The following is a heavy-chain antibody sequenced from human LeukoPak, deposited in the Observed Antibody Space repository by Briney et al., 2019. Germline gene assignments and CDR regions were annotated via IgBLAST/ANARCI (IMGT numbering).Heavy chain of an antibody. CDR1: GDSISSYH. J-gene: IGHJ3*02. V-gene: IGHV4-59*01. CDR2: FSYNGGA. CDR3: ARGRVNAFDI. Sequence: PSETLSLTCTVSGDSISSYHWTWIRQPPGKGLEWIGYFSYNGGADYNPSLKSRVTISGDTSKNQFSLKLSSVTTADTAVYYCARGRVNAFDIWGQGTMVTVSS.